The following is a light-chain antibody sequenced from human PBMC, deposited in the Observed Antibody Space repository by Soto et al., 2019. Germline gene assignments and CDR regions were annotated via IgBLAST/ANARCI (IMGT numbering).Light chain of an antibody. CDR3: QQYSSSPLT. CDR1: QSVRSSH. J-gene: IGKJ3*01. Sequence: EIVLTQSPGTLSLSPGERATLSCRASQSVRSSHLAWYQQKPGQAPRLLIYGASSRATGIPDRFSGSGSGTDFTLTISRMEPEDFAVYYCQQYSSSPLTFGPGTKVAIK. CDR2: GAS. V-gene: IGKV3-20*01.